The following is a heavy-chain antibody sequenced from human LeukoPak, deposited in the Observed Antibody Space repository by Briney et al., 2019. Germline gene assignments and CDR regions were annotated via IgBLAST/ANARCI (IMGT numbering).Heavy chain of an antibody. CDR2: IRFDGSNK. Sequence: GGSLRLSCAASGFTFSRYGMHWVRQAPGKGLELVAFIRFDGSNKYYADSVKGRFTISRDNSKNTLHLQMSSLRGEDTAVYYCAKDFTSAVACRGDFDYWGQGKLVTVSS. CDR3: AKDFTSAVACRGDFDY. CDR1: GFTFSRYG. V-gene: IGHV3-30*02. J-gene: IGHJ4*02. D-gene: IGHD6-19*01.